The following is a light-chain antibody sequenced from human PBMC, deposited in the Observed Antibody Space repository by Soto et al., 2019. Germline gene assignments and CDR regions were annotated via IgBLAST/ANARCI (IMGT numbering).Light chain of an antibody. V-gene: IGKV1-16*02. CDR3: QQYYSYPIT. CDR1: LGIRSH. J-gene: IGKJ5*01. CDR2: DAS. Sequence: DVQMTQSPTSLSASLGDRVTITCRASLGIRSHLAWVQQRPGKAPKCLIYDASSLLSGVPSKFSGSGSGTDFTLTINSLQPEDFATYFGQQYYSYPITFGQGTRLDI.